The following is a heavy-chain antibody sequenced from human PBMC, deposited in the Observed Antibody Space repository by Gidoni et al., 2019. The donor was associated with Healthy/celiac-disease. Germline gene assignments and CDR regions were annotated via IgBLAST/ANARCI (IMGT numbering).Heavy chain of an antibody. CDR3: ARELYGDYGAVDY. J-gene: IGHJ4*02. Sequence: VRQPPGKGLEWIGEIYHSGSTNYNPSLKSRVTISVDKSKNQFSLKLSSVTAADTAVYYCARELYGDYGAVDYWGQGTLVTVSS. CDR2: IYHSGST. V-gene: IGHV4-4*02. D-gene: IGHD4-17*01.